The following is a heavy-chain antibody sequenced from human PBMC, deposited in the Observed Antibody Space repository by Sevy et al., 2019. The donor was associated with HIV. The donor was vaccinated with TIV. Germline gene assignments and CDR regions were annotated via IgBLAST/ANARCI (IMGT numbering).Heavy chain of an antibody. CDR3: TRASLLGYCSTTSCYYAFDI. Sequence: GGSLRLSCNASGITFSTSVMNWVRQSPDRGLEWVSSISGDTYYTHYADSMRGRFIVSRDNAKNSLFLEMNSLTVEDTAFYYCTRASLLGYCSTTSCYYAFDIWGPGTVVTVS. CDR1: GITFSTSV. CDR2: ISGDTYYT. D-gene: IGHD2-2*01. V-gene: IGHV3-21*01. J-gene: IGHJ3*02.